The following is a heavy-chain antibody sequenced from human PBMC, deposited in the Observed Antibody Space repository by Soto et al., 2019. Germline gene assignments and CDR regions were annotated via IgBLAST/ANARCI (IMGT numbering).Heavy chain of an antibody. CDR1: GGSISSSNW. D-gene: IGHD4-17*01. CDR3: ARAWVTRDGNDAFDI. V-gene: IGHV4-4*02. CDR2: IYHSGST. J-gene: IGHJ3*02. Sequence: QVQLQESGPGLVKPSGTLSLTCAVSGGSISSSNWWSWVRQPPGKGLEWIGEIYHSGSTNYNPSLKSRVTIXXDXSXXKFSLKLSSVTAADTAVYYCARAWVTRDGNDAFDIWGQGTMVTVSS.